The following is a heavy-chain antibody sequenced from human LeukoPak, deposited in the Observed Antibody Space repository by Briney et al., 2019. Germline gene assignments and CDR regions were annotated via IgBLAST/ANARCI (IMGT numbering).Heavy chain of an antibody. D-gene: IGHD4-23*01. CDR1: GFTFDDYA. CDR3: ARALPTVVTRGDFGS. CDR2: ISRNSGSI. V-gene: IGHV3-9*01. J-gene: IGHJ3*02. Sequence: GGSLRLSCVASGFTFDDYAMHWVRQAPGKGLEWVSGISRNSGSIGYADSVKGRFTISRDNAKNTLYLQMNSLRAEDTALYYCARALPTVVTRGDFGSWGTVTIVTVAS.